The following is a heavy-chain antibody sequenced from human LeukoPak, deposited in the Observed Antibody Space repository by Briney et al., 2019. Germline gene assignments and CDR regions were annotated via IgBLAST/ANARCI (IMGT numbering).Heavy chain of an antibody. D-gene: IGHD2-2*01. Sequence: SETLSLTCAVSGYSISSGYYWGWIRHPPGKGLEWSGSIYHSGSTYYNPSLKSRVTISVDTSKNQFSLKLSSVTAADTAVYYCARYIVVVPAAAFDYWGQGTLVTVSS. CDR3: ARYIVVVPAAAFDY. V-gene: IGHV4-38-2*01. J-gene: IGHJ4*02. CDR2: IYHSGST. CDR1: GYSISSGYY.